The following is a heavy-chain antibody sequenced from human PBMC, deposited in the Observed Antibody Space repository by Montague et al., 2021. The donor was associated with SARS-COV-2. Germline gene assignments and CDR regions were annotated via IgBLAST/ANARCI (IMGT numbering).Heavy chain of an antibody. Sequence: SETLSLTCAVYGGSFSGYYWSWIRQPPGKGLECIGEINHSGSTNYNPSLKSRVTISVDTSKNQFSLKLSSVTAADTAVYYCARVRGVCSGFDLHHYYFDYWGQGTLVTVSS. J-gene: IGHJ4*02. D-gene: IGHD2-15*01. V-gene: IGHV4-34*01. CDR1: GGSFSGYY. CDR3: ARVRGVCSGFDLHHYYFDY. CDR2: INHSGST.